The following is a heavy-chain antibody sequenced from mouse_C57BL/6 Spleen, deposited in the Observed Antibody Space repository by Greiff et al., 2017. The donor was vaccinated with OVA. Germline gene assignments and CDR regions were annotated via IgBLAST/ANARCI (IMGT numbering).Heavy chain of an antibody. Sequence: EVKLMESGGGLVKPGGSLKLSCAASGFTFSSYAMSWVRQTPEKRLEWVATISDGGSYTYYPDNVKGRFTISRDNATNNLYLHMSHLKSEDTAMYDCARDGAEDDYDEWFAYWGQGTLVTVSA. D-gene: IGHD2-4*01. J-gene: IGHJ3*01. CDR1: GFTFSSYA. CDR3: ARDGAEDDYDEWFAY. V-gene: IGHV5-4*01. CDR2: ISDGGSYT.